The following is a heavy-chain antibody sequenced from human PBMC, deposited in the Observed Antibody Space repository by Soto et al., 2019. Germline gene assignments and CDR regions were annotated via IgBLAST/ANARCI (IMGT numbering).Heavy chain of an antibody. Sequence: QVQLQESGPGLVKPSETLSLTCTVSGGSISSYYWSWIRQSPGKGLEWIGYIHYSGSTKSNPSLKSRVTISVDTSRNQVSLKLSSVTDADSAVYFCARARYQLLHPYYYGMDVWGQGTTVTVSS. CDR3: ARARYQLLHPYYYGMDV. V-gene: IGHV4-59*01. J-gene: IGHJ6*02. D-gene: IGHD2-2*01. CDR1: GGSISSYY. CDR2: IHYSGST.